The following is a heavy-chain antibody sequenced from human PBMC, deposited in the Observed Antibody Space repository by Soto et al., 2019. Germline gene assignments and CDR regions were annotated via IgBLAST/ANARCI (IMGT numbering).Heavy chain of an antibody. CDR3: ARGLGCSRTSCYWAGGAFF. J-gene: IGHJ1*01. Sequence: QVQLVQSGAEVKKPGSSVKVSCKASGGTFSSYAISWVRQAPGQGLEWMGGIIPIFGTANYAQKFQGRVTITADESTSTAYMDLSSLRAHGTAVYYCARGLGCSRTSCYWAGGAFFWGQGTLVTVSS. V-gene: IGHV1-69*01. CDR2: IIPIFGTA. CDR1: GGTFSSYA. D-gene: IGHD2-2*01.